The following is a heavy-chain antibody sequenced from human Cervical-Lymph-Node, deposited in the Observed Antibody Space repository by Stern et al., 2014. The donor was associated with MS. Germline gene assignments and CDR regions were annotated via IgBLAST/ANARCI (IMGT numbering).Heavy chain of an antibody. CDR2: VYYGGST. CDR3: AREMYSSSYYGLDV. V-gene: IGHV4-31*02. CDR1: GYAMSSRSFY. D-gene: IGHD6-6*01. Sequence: VQLVESGPGLVRPSESLSLTCNVSGYAMSSRSFYWTWMRQHPEKGLEWLGYVYYGGSTSYNPSLRGRATISVDTSQNQFFLRLTSVTAADTAVYYCAREMYSSSYYGLDVWGQGATVTVSS. J-gene: IGHJ6*02.